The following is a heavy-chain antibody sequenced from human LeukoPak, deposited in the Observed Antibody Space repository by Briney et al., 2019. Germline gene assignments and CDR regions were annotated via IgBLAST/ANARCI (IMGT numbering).Heavy chain of an antibody. CDR3: ARSRWGLGDFDY. D-gene: IGHD1-26*01. V-gene: IGHV4-59*01. J-gene: IGHJ4*02. Sequence: SETLSLTCTVSGGSISSYYWSWIRQPPGKGLEWIGYIYYSGSTNYNPSLKSRVTISVDTSKNQFSLKLSSVTAADTAVYYCARSRWGLGDFDYWGQGTLAPSPQ. CDR1: GGSISSYY. CDR2: IYYSGST.